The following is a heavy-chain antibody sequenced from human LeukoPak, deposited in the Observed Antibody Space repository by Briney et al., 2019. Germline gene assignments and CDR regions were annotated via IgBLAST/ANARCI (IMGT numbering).Heavy chain of an antibody. CDR2: ISTYNGDT. V-gene: IGHV1-18*01. J-gene: IGHJ4*02. CDR1: GYTFPSYG. D-gene: IGHD6-13*01. Sequence: GASVKVSCKASGYTFPSYGISWVRQAPGRGLEWMGWISTYNGDTNYAQKLQGRVTMTTDTSTNTAYMELRSLRSDDTAVYYCASDHLSIAATGTRYWGQGTLVTVSS. CDR3: ASDHLSIAATGTRY.